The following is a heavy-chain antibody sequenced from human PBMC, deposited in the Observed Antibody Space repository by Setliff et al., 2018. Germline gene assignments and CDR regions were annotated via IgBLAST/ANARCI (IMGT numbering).Heavy chain of an antibody. Sequence: PGGSLRLSCAASGFTFSTYRMHWVRQAPGKGLEWVAVIWDDGGNKYHADSVKGRFTISRDNSKNTLYLQMNSLRPEDTAVYYRARTCSGSGCYAGLESWGQGTPVTVSS. CDR2: IWDDGGNK. V-gene: IGHV3-33*08. D-gene: IGHD2-15*01. J-gene: IGHJ4*02. CDR3: ARTCSGSGCYAGLES. CDR1: GFTFSTYR.